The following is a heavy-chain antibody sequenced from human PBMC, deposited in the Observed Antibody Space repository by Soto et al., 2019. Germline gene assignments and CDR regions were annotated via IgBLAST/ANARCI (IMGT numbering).Heavy chain of an antibody. Sequence: PSETLSLTCTVSGGPISISPYYWGWIRQSPGKGLEWIGSMTYGGGTAYYNSSLKSRVTIPVDTATNQFSLRLSSVTAEDMAVYYCVSSSNGACNDWGQGTVVTVSS. CDR3: VSSSNGACND. D-gene: IGHD2-2*01. V-gene: IGHV4-39*01. CDR2: MTYGGGTA. J-gene: IGHJ4*02. CDR1: GGPISISPYY.